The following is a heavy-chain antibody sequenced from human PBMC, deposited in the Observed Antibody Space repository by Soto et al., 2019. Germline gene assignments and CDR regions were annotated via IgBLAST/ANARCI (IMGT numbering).Heavy chain of an antibody. V-gene: IGHV2-5*02. D-gene: IGHD3-10*01. J-gene: IGHJ6*02. CDR2: IYWDDDE. CDR3: VRNWRYYGGDYYYGMDA. CDR1: GFSLNTGGVG. Sequence: ITLKESGPTLVKPTQTLTLTCTFSGFSLNTGGVGVGWVRQPRGKAMEWLALIYWDDDERYRPSLRSRLNSNKDTINTHVVLTMTTMDPEDTATYYCVRNWRYYGGDYYYGMDAWGQGTTVTVSS.